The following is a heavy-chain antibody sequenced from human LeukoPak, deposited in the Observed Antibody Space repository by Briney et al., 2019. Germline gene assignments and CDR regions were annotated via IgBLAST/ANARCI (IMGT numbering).Heavy chain of an antibody. CDR1: GYTFTSYY. V-gene: IGHV1-46*01. CDR2: INPSGGST. D-gene: IGHD4-23*01. Sequence: ASVKVSCKASGYTFTSYYMHWVRQAPGQGLEWMGIINPSGGSTSYAQKFQGRVTITADNSTSTAYMELSSLRSEDTAVYYCARDGGLGTRQNDAFDIWGQGTMVTVSS. CDR3: ARDGGLGTRQNDAFDI. J-gene: IGHJ3*02.